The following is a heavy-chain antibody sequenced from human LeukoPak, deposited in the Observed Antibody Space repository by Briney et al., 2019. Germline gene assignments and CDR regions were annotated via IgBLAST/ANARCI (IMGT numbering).Heavy chain of an antibody. CDR1: GFTFRNYG. CDR3: AKDGGVVTGDY. Sequence: GGSLRLSCAASGFTFRNYGMHWVRQAPGKGLEWVAFIQYDGSKEYYADSVKGRFTISRDNSKNTLYLQMNSLRAEDTAVYYCAKDGGVVTGDYWGQGTLVTVSS. J-gene: IGHJ4*02. D-gene: IGHD3-22*01. CDR2: IQYDGSKE. V-gene: IGHV3-30*02.